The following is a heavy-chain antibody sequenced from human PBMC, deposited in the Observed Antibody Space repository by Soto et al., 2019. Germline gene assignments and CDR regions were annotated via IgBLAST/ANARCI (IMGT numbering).Heavy chain of an antibody. Sequence: PGGSLRLSCAASGFTFSSYAMSWVRQAPGKGLERVSAISGSGGSIYYADSVKGRFTISRDNSKNTLYLQMNSLRAEDTALYFCAKQVPYGDYVGSLFAFDIWGQGTMVTFSS. J-gene: IGHJ3*02. CDR2: ISGSGGSI. V-gene: IGHV3-23*01. CDR3: AKQVPYGDYVGSLFAFDI. D-gene: IGHD4-17*01. CDR1: GFTFSSYA.